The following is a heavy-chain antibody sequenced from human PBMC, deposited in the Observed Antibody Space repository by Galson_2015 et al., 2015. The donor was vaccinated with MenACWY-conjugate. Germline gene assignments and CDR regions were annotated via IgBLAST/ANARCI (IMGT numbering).Heavy chain of an antibody. V-gene: IGHV3-21*01. J-gene: IGHJ6*03. CDR3: AIHSSSWYYYYLDV. CDR1: GFTFSRYT. Sequence: SLRLSCAASGFTFSRYTLNWVRQAPGKGLEWVSAISSSSSSVYYADSVMGRFTISRDNAKNSLFLQMDGLRAEDTAVYYCAIHSSSWYYYYLDVWGNGTTVTVSS. CDR2: ISSSSSSV. D-gene: IGHD6-13*01.